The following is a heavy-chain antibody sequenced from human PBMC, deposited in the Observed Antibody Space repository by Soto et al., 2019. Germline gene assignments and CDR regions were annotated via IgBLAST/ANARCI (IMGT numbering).Heavy chain of an antibody. D-gene: IGHD2-21*02. Sequence: ASVKVSCKASGYTFTSYYMHWVRQAPGQGLEWMGIINPSGGSTSYAQKFQGRVTMTRDTSTSTVYMELSSLRSEDTAVYYCARSGTVHIVVVTAICDNWFDPWRQGTLVTVSS. CDR2: INPSGGST. V-gene: IGHV1-46*01. CDR1: GYTFTSYY. J-gene: IGHJ5*02. CDR3: ARSGTVHIVVVTAICDNWFDP.